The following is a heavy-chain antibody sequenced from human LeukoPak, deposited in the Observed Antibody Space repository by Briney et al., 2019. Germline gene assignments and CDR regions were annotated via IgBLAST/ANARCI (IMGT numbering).Heavy chain of an antibody. J-gene: IGHJ5*02. D-gene: IGHD2-2*01. CDR2: IYHSGST. CDR1: GYSISSGYY. Sequence: SETLSLTCTVSGYSISSGYYWGWIRQPPGKGLEWIGSIYHSGSTYYNPSLKSRVTISVDTSKNQFSLKLSSVTAADTAVYYCARDSHSNQQNWFDPWGQGTLVTVSS. V-gene: IGHV4-38-2*02. CDR3: ARDSHSNQQNWFDP.